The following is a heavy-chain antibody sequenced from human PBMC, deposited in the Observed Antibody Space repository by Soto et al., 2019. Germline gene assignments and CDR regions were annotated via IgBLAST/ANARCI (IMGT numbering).Heavy chain of an antibody. D-gene: IGHD2-2*02. CDR1: GYRFTSYW. J-gene: IGHJ5*02. Sequence: XDSLKVSWKCSGYRFTSYWISLVLQMPGKGLEWMGRIDPSDSYTNYSPSFQGHVTISADKSISTAYLQWSSLKASDTAMYYCARSLSPDAIPMGVRWTFDPWGQGTLVTVPP. CDR2: IDPSDSYT. CDR3: ARSLSPDAIPMGVRWTFDP. V-gene: IGHV5-10-1*01.